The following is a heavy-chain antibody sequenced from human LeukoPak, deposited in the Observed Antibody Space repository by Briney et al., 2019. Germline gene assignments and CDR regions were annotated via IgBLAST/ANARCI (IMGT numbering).Heavy chain of an antibody. Sequence: GGSLRLSCAASGFTFSDYYMSWIRQAPGKGLEWVSYISSSGSTIYYADSVKGRFTISRDNAKNSLYLQMNSLRAEDTAVYYCASGYDFWSGYYPIDYWGQGTLVTGSS. J-gene: IGHJ4*02. CDR3: ASGYDFWSGYYPIDY. CDR1: GFTFSDYY. V-gene: IGHV3-11*01. D-gene: IGHD3-3*01. CDR2: ISSSGSTI.